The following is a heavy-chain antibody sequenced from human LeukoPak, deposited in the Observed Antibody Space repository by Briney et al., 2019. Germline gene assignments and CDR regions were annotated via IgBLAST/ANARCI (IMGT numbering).Heavy chain of an antibody. J-gene: IGHJ4*02. Sequence: PRGSLRLSCAASGFTVSSNYMSWVRQAPGKGLEWVSVIYSGGSTYYADSVKGRFTISRDNSKNTLYLQMNSLRAEDTAVYYCARHEYYGLEGGFDYWGQGTLVTVSS. CDR3: ARHEYYGLEGGFDY. D-gene: IGHD3-10*01. CDR1: GFTVSSNY. CDR2: IYSGGST. V-gene: IGHV3-66*04.